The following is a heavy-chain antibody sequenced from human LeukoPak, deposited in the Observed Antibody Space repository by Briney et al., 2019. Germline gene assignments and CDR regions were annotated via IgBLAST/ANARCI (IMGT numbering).Heavy chain of an antibody. J-gene: IGHJ4*02. D-gene: IGHD3-22*01. Sequence: GGSLRLSCAASGFTFSSYWMSWVRQAPGKGLEWVANIKQDGSEKYYVDSVKGRFTISRDNAKNSLYLQMNSLRAEDTAVYYCAKDIEVVITEGFDYWGQGTLVTVSS. CDR1: GFTFSSYW. CDR2: IKQDGSEK. CDR3: AKDIEVVITEGFDY. V-gene: IGHV3-7*01.